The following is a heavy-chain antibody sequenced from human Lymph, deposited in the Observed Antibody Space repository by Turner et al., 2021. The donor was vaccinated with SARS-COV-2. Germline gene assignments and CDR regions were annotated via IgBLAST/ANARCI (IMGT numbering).Heavy chain of an antibody. Sequence: QVQLVQSGAEVKKPGSSVKVSCKASGGTFSSSAISWVRQAPGQGLEWMGGIIPLLAIANYAQKFQGRVTITADKSTSTAYMELSSLRSEDTAGYFCARIAAPGMGGGVHYYYYAMDVWGQGTTVTVSS. CDR1: GGTFSSSA. J-gene: IGHJ6*02. V-gene: IGHV1-69*10. CDR3: ARIAAPGMGGGVHYYYYAMDV. CDR2: IIPLLAIA. D-gene: IGHD6-13*01.